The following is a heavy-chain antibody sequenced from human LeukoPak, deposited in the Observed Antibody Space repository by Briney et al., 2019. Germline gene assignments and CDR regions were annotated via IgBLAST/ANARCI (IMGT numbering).Heavy chain of an antibody. D-gene: IGHD5-18*01. J-gene: IGHJ4*02. CDR3: ARSAIAAVGTFDY. CDR2: IYYNGIT. Sequence: SETLSLTCSVSGVSINNYYWSWLRQPPGKGLEWIGYIYYNGITNYNPSLKSRVTISLDTSKNQFSLKLTSVTAADTAVYYCARSAIAAVGTFDYWGQGTLVTVSS. V-gene: IGHV4-59*08. CDR1: GVSINNYY.